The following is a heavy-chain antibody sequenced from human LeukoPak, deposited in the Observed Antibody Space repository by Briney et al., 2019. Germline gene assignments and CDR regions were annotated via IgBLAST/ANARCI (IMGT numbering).Heavy chain of an antibody. CDR1: GFTFSNYS. J-gene: IGHJ3*02. Sequence: GGSLRLSCAASGFTFSNYSMNWVRQAPGKGLGWVSSVSSSGRHMYYADSVKGRFTISRDNAKNSLYLQMNSLRAEDTAVYYCGRVKEASAFDIWGQGTMVTVSS. CDR3: GRVKEASAFDI. D-gene: IGHD5-12*01. CDR2: VSSSGRHM. V-gene: IGHV3-21*01.